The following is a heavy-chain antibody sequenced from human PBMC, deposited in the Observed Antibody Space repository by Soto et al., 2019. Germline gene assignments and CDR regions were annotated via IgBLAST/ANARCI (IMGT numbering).Heavy chain of an antibody. CDR2: IDWNSGTI. CDR3: ADAPKVVTHWFDP. V-gene: IGHV3-9*01. D-gene: IGHD2-21*02. J-gene: IGHJ5*02. Sequence: QLVESGGGLVQPGRSLRLSCAVSGFTFENFALHWVRQAPGKGLEWVSGIDWNSGTIAYADSVKGRFTLSNDSATSSLYLHWDGLRPEDTAFYFWADAPKVVTHWFDPWGQGTLVTVSS. CDR1: GFTFENFA.